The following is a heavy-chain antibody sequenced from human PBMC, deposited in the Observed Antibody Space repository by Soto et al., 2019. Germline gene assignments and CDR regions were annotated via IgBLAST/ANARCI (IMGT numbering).Heavy chain of an antibody. J-gene: IGHJ6*03. V-gene: IGHV1-2*04. CDR2: INPNSGGT. CDR3: ARDGRRERFGNDYYYYYMDV. Sequence: ASVKVSCKASGYTFTGYYMHWVRQAPGQGLEWMGWINPNSGGTNYAQKFQGWVTMTRDTSISTAYMELSRLRSDDTAVYYCARDGRRERFGNDYYYYYMDVWGKGTTVTVSS. CDR1: GYTFTGYY. D-gene: IGHD3-16*01.